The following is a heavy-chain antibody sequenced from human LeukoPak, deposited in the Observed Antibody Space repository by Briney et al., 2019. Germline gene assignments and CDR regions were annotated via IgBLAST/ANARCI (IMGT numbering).Heavy chain of an antibody. J-gene: IGHJ4*02. CDR3: ARHSSGWYSDY. CDR1: GGSISSDS. Sequence: PSETLSLTCTVSGGSISSDSWSWIRQPPGKGLEWIGYIYYSGSTNYNPSLKSRVTISVDTSKNQFSLKLSSVTAADTAVYYCARHSSGWYSDYWGQGTLVTVSS. D-gene: IGHD6-19*01. CDR2: IYYSGST. V-gene: IGHV4-59*08.